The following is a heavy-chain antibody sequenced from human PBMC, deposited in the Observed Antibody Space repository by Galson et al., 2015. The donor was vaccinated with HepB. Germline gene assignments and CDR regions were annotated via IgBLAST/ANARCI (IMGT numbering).Heavy chain of an antibody. Sequence: SVKVSCKASGYTFTSYGISWVRQAPGQGLEWMGWISAYKGYTNYAQNFQDRVTLTTDTSTTTVYMELRRLRSDDTAVYYCAREPYYYDSTGHNWYFDLWGRGTLVTGPS. V-gene: IGHV1-18*04. D-gene: IGHD3-22*01. J-gene: IGHJ2*01. CDR3: AREPYYYDSTGHNWYFDL. CDR2: ISAYKGYT. CDR1: GYTFTSYG.